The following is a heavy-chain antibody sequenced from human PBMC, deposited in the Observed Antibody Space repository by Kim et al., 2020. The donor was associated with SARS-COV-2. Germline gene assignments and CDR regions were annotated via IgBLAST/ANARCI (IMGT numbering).Heavy chain of an antibody. CDR2: INTNTGNP. D-gene: IGHD2-2*01. J-gene: IGHJ5*02. CDR3: ARGSHLGVPAANWFDP. CDR1: GYTFTSYA. V-gene: IGHV7-4-1*02. Sequence: ASVKVSCKASGYTFTSYAMNWVRQAPGQGLEWMGWINTNTGNPTYAQGFTGRFVFSLDTSVSTAYMQLSSLKAEDTAVYYCARGSHLGVPAANWFDPWGKGNLVTVSS.